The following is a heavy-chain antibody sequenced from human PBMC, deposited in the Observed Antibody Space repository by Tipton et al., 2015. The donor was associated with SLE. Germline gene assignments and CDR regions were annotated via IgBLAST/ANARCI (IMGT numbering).Heavy chain of an antibody. D-gene: IGHD6-13*01. CDR3: ARGWGSWPYYFDY. V-gene: IGHV4-38-2*02. Sequence: TLSLTCTVSGYSISSGYYWGWVRQPPGKGLEWIGSIYHSGSTYYNPSLKSRVTISVDTSKNQFSLKLSSVTAADTAVYYCARGWGSWPYYFDYWGQGTLVPVSS. J-gene: IGHJ4*02. CDR2: IYHSGST. CDR1: GYSISSGYY.